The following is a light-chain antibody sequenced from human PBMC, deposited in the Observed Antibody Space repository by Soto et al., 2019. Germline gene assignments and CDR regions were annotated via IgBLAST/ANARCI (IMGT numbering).Light chain of an antibody. J-gene: IGKJ1*01. CDR3: LQDYNYPWT. Sequence: ATQMTQSPSSLSASVGDRITITCRASRDIGSDLSWYQQKPGKAPKLLIYAASSLQSGVPSRFSGSGSGTDFTLTISSLQPEDFATYYCLQDYNYPWTFGQGTKVDIK. CDR1: RDIGSD. CDR2: AAS. V-gene: IGKV1-6*01.